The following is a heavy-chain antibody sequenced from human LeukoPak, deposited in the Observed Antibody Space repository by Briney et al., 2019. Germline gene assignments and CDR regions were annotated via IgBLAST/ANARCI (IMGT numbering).Heavy chain of an antibody. V-gene: IGHV4-38-2*01. Sequence: SETLSLTCAVSGYSISSGYYWGWIRQPPGKGLEWIGSIYHSGSTYYNPSLKSRVTISVDTSKNQFSLKLSSVTAADTAVYYCARIHTTIFEVATYPGDYWGQGTLVTVSS. CDR2: IYHSGST. CDR1: GYSISSGYY. D-gene: IGHD3-3*01. CDR3: ARIHTTIFEVATYPGDY. J-gene: IGHJ4*02.